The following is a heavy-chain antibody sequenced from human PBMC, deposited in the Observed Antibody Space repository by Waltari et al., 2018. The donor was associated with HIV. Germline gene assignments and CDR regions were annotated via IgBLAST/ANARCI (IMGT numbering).Heavy chain of an antibody. CDR1: GFTFSSYW. CDR2: IKQDGSEK. D-gene: IGHD3-10*01. CDR3: ARERGSRSFDY. Sequence: EVQLVESGGGLVQPGGSLRLSCAASGFTFSSYWMTWVRQAPGKGLEWVANIKQDGSEKYDVDSVKGQFTISRDNAKNSLYLQMNSLRAEDTAVYYCARERGSRSFDYWGQGTLVTVSS. J-gene: IGHJ4*02. V-gene: IGHV3-7*01.